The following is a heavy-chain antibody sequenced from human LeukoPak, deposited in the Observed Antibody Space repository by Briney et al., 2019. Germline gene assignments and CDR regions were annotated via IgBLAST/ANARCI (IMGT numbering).Heavy chain of an antibody. CDR1: GFTLSSYS. CDR2: ISSSSIYI. J-gene: IGHJ6*04. V-gene: IGHV3-21*04. D-gene: IGHD3-10*02. CDR3: AELGITMIGGV. Sequence: GGSLRLSCAASGFTLSSYSMNWVRQAPGKGLEWVSSISSSSIYIYYADSVKGRFTISRDNAKNSLYLQMNSLRAEDTALYYCAELGITMIGGVWGKGTTVTISS.